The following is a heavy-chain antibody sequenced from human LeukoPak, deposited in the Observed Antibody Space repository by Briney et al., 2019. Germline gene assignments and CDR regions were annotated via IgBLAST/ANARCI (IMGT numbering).Heavy chain of an antibody. D-gene: IGHD2-8*02. CDR3: ARAWWGEGHFDS. J-gene: IGHJ4*02. V-gene: IGHV3-11*06. CDR1: GFTFSDYY. CDR2: ISRSGSHT. Sequence: GGSLTLHCAASGFTFSDYYMSWLLPAPGKGLEWLSYISRSGSHTAYADSVRGRFTVSRYNAKNSLTLELNSLRVDDTAIYYCARAWWGEGHFDSWGQGTLVTVSS.